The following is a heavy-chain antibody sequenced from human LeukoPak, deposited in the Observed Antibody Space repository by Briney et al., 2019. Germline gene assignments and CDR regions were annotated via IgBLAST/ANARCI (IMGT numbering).Heavy chain of an antibody. V-gene: IGHV1-2*02. CDR3: ARDIHALGNLYYYYYMDV. D-gene: IGHD2-21*01. CDR1: GYTFTGYY. Sequence: GPVKVSCKASGYTFTGYYMHWVRQAPGQGLEWMGWINPNSGGTNYAQKFQGRVTMTRDTSISTAYMELSRLRSDDTAVYYCARDIHALGNLYYYYYMDVWGKGTMVTVSS. J-gene: IGHJ6*03. CDR2: INPNSGGT.